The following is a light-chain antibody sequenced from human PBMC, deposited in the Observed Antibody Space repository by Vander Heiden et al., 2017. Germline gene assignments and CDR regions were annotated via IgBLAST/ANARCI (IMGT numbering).Light chain of an antibody. CDR1: SSDVGGYNY. Sequence: QSALTQPASVSGSPVKTNTISCTGNSSDVGGYNYVSWYQQHPGKAPKLMIYDVSNRPSGVSNRFSGSKSGNTASLTISGLQAEDEADYYCSSYTSSSTYVFGTGTKVTVL. CDR2: DVS. CDR3: SSYTSSSTYV. J-gene: IGLJ1*01. V-gene: IGLV2-14*03.